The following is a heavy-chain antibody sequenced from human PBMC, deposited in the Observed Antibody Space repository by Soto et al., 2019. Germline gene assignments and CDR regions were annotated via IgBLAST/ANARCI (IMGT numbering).Heavy chain of an antibody. J-gene: IGHJ4*02. CDR2: ISSSGSTI. Sequence: GGSLRLSCAASGFTFSDYYMSWIRQAPGKGLEWVSYISSSGSTIYYADTVKGRFTISRDNAKNSLYLQMNSLRAEDTAVYYCARARHYYDSSGYSDFDYWGQGTLVTVSS. V-gene: IGHV3-11*01. CDR3: ARARHYYDSSGYSDFDY. D-gene: IGHD3-22*01. CDR1: GFTFSDYY.